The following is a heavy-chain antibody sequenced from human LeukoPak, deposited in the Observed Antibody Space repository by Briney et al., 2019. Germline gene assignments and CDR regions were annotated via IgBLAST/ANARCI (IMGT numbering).Heavy chain of an antibody. Sequence: SETLSLTCAVYGGSFSGYYWSWIRQPPGKGLEWIGEINHSGSTNYNPSLKSRVTIPVDASKNQFSLKLSSVTAADTAVYYCARQSMRGYYYDSSGYSPIDYWGQGTLVTVSS. D-gene: IGHD3-22*01. CDR3: ARQSMRGYYYDSSGYSPIDY. V-gene: IGHV4-34*01. CDR1: GGSFSGYY. J-gene: IGHJ4*02. CDR2: INHSGST.